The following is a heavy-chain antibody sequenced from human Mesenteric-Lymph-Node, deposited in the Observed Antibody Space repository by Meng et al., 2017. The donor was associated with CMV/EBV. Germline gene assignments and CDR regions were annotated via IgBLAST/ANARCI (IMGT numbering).Heavy chain of an antibody. CDR2: IKQDGSEK. J-gene: IGHJ4*02. D-gene: IGHD2-2*01. Sequence: GGSLRLSCAASGFTFSSYWISWVRQAPGKGLEWVANIKQDGSEKSYVDSVKGRFTISRDNAKNSLYLQMNSLRAEDTAVYYCARDPPGTSCYDYWGQGTLVTVSS. V-gene: IGHV3-7*01. CDR1: GFTFSSYW. CDR3: ARDPPGTSCYDY.